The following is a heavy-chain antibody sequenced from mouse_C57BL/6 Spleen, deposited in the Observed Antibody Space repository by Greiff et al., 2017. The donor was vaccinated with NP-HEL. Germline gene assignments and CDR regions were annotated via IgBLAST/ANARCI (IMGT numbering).Heavy chain of an antibody. CDR1: GYAFTNYL. Sequence: QVQLKESGAELVRPGTSVKVSCKASGYAFTNYLIEWVKQRPGQGLEWIGVINPGSGGTNYNEKFKGKATLTAAKSSSTAYMQLSSLTSEDSAVYFWARGPYPYWYFDVWGTGTTVTVSS. CDR2: INPGSGGT. J-gene: IGHJ1*03. V-gene: IGHV1-54*01. CDR3: ARGPYPYWYFDV.